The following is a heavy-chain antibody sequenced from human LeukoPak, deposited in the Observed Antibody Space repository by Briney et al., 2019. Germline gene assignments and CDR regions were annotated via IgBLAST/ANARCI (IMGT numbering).Heavy chain of an antibody. CDR1: GVTFSSYS. V-gene: IGHV3-48*04. CDR3: ARDLVRETYYFDY. CDR2: ISISGNTI. D-gene: IGHD1-26*01. Sequence: GGSLRLSCAASGVTFSSYSMNWVRRAPGKGLEWVSYISISGNTISYADSVKGRFTISRDNAKDSLYLQMNSLRAEDTAVYYCARDLVRETYYFDYWGQGTLVTVSS. J-gene: IGHJ4*02.